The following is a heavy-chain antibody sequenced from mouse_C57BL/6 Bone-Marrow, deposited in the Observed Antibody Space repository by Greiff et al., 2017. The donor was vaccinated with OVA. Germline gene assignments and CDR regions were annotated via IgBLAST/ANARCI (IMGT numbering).Heavy chain of an antibody. CDR2: INPGSGST. J-gene: IGHJ4*01. CDR3: ARVGNYAMDY. V-gene: IGHV1-54*01. Sequence: VKLQESGAELVRPGTSVKVSCKASGYAFTNYLIEWVKQRPGQGLEWIGVINPGSGSTNYNEKFKGKATLTADKSSSTAYMQLSSLTSEDSAVYFCARVGNYAMDYLGQGTAVTVSS. CDR1: GYAFTNYL.